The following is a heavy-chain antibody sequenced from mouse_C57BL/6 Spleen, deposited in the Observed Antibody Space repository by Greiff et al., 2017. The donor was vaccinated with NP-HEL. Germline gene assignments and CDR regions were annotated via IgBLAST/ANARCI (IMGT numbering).Heavy chain of an antibody. CDR2: IDPSDSET. CDR1: GYTFTSYW. V-gene: IGHV1-52*01. Sequence: QVQLQQPGAELVRPGSSVKLSCKASGYTFTSYWMHWVKQRPIQGLEWIGNIDPSDSETHYNQKFKDKATLTVDKSSSTAYMQLSSLTSEDSAVYYCARRGGTRGFDYWGQGTTLTVSS. CDR3: ARRGGTRGFDY. D-gene: IGHD3-3*01. J-gene: IGHJ2*01.